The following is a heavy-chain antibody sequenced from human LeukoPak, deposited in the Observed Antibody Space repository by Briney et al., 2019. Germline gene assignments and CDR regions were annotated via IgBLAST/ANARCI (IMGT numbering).Heavy chain of an antibody. J-gene: IGHJ4*02. D-gene: IGHD3-22*01. CDR1: GGSISSYY. Sequence: SETLSLTCTVSGGSISSYYWSWIRQPAGKGLEWIGRIYTSGSTNYDPSLKSRVTISVDKSKNQFSLKLSSVTAADTAVYYCARDSGSYFYGSSGYYFDYWGQGTLVTVSS. V-gene: IGHV4-4*07. CDR3: ARDSGSYFYGSSGYYFDY. CDR2: IYTSGST.